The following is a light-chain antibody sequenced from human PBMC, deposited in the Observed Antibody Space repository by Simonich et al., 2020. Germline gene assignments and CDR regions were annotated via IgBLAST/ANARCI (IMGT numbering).Light chain of an antibody. CDR3: QSYDSSNRV. J-gene: IGLJ2*01. V-gene: IGLV6-57*01. CDR1: SGSISSNS. Sequence: NFMLTQPHSVSESPGKTVTISCTRSSGSISSNSVQWYQQRPGSSPTTVIFADNPIPPGVPDRFSGSIDSSSNSASLTISGLKTEDEADYYCQSYDSSNRVFGGGTKLTVL. CDR2: ADN.